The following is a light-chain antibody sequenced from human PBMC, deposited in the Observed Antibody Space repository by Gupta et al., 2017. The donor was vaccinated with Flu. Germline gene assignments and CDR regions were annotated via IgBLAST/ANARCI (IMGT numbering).Light chain of an antibody. CDR2: WAS. CDR1: RSVLYTSNNKNY. J-gene: IGKJ1*01. CDR3: QQYFTSPWT. Sequence: DIVMTQSPDSLAVSLGERATINFKSSRSVLYTSNNKNYLAWLQQRPGQHPKVIIYWASTRESGVPDRLSGSGSGTEFTLTISGREAEDVAVYYCQQYFTSPWTVGHGTKVEIK. V-gene: IGKV4-1*01.